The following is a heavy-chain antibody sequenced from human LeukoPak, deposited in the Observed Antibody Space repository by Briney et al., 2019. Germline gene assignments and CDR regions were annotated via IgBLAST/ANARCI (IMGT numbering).Heavy chain of an antibody. V-gene: IGHV3-30*02. D-gene: IGHD1-26*01. CDR1: GFTLSNYA. CDR2: IRYDGSNK. CDR3: AKDGSAEPWNWFDP. Sequence: RAGGSLRLSCAASGFTLSNYAMNWVRQAPGKGLEWVAFIRYDGSNKYYADSVKGRFTISRDNSENTLYLQMNSLRAEDTAVYYCAKDGSAEPWNWFDPWGQGALVTVSS. J-gene: IGHJ5*02.